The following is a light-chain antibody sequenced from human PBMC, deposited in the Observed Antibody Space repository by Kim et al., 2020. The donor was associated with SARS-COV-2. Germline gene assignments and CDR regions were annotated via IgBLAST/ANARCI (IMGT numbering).Light chain of an antibody. J-gene: IGLJ2*01. CDR3: NSRDSSGNLNWV. V-gene: IGLV3-19*01. CDR2: DKN. CDR1: SLRSYY. Sequence: SSELTQDPAVSMALGQTVRITCQGDSLRSYYANWYQQKPGQAPVLVVYDKNNRPSGIPDRFSGSSSGNTASLTITGAQAEDEADYYCNSRDSSGNLNWVF.